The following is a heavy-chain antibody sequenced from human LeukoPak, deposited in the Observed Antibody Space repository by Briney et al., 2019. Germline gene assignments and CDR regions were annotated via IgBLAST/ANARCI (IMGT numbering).Heavy chain of an antibody. CDR1: GFTFSSYA. J-gene: IGHJ5*02. CDR2: ISYDGSNK. CDR3: ASQKDGLDP. Sequence: GGSLRLSCAASGFTFSSYAMHWVRQAPGKGLEWVAVISYDGSNKYYADSVKGRFTISRDNSKNTLYLQMNSLRAEDTAVYYCASQKDGLDPWGQGTLVTVSS. V-gene: IGHV3-30-3*01.